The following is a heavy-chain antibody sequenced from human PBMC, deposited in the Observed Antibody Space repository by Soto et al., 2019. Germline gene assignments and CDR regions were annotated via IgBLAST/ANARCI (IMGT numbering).Heavy chain of an antibody. J-gene: IGHJ6*03. CDR1: GGSISSYY. CDR2: IYYSGST. Sequence: SETLSLTCTVSGGSISSYYWSWIRQPPGKGLEWIGYIYYSGSTNYNPSLKSRVTISVDTSKNQFSLKLSSVTAADTAVYYCARGYYYYYYMDVWGKGTTVTVSS. CDR3: ARGYYYYYYMDV. V-gene: IGHV4-59*01.